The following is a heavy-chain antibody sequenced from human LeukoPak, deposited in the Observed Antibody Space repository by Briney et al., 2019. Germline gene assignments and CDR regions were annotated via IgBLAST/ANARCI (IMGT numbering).Heavy chain of an antibody. Sequence: SETLSLTCTVSGGSISSYYWSWIRQPAGKGLEWIGRIYTSGSTSYNPSLKSRVTMSVDTSKNQFSLKLTSVTAADTAVYYCARDSFYYDSTGYYFDYWGQGTLVTVSS. CDR3: ARDSFYYDSTGYYFDY. D-gene: IGHD3-22*01. V-gene: IGHV4-4*07. CDR1: GGSISSYY. J-gene: IGHJ4*02. CDR2: IYTSGST.